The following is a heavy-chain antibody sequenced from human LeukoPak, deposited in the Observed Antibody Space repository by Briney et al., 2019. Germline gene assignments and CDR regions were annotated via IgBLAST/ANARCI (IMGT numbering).Heavy chain of an antibody. CDR3: ARDRSVKHYFDY. V-gene: IGHV1-2*02. D-gene: IGHD5/OR15-5a*01. Sequence: GASVKVSCKAPGYTFTGYYMHWVRQAPGQGLEWMGWINPNSGGTNYAQKFQGRVTMTRDTSISTAYMELSKLRSDDTAVYYCARDRSVKHYFDYWGQGTLVTVSS. CDR2: INPNSGGT. CDR1: GYTFTGYY. J-gene: IGHJ4*02.